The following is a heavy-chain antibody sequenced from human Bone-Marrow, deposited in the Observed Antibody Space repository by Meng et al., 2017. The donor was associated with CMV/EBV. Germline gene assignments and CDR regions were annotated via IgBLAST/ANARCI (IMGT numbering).Heavy chain of an antibody. Sequence: SETLSLTCTVSDGSISSSSYYWGWIRQPPGKGLEWIGSIYYSGSIYYSPSLQSRVTISVDTSKNQFSLKLNSVTAADTAVYYCARDRSWRGTWYFDFWGQGTLVTVSS. CDR2: IYYSGSI. J-gene: IGHJ4*02. V-gene: IGHV4-39*07. CDR3: ARDRSWRGTWYFDF. CDR1: DGSISSSSYY. D-gene: IGHD1-26*01.